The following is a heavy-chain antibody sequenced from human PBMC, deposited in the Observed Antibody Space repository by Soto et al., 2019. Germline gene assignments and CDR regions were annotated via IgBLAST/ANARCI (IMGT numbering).Heavy chain of an antibody. Sequence: EAHLVQSGAEMKKPGESLKISCEGSGYTFTNYWIGWVRQRPGKGLEWMGIIYPGDSDTRYSPSFQGQVTFSADKSSPSAYLQSSSLKASDTAIYFCARRARGNWAFDYWGQGALVTVSS. CDR2: IYPGDSDT. V-gene: IGHV5-51*03. J-gene: IGHJ4*02. CDR3: ARRARGNWAFDY. D-gene: IGHD3-16*01. CDR1: GYTFTNYW.